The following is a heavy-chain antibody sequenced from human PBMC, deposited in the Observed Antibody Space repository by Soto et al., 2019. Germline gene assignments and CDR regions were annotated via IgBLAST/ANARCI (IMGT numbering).Heavy chain of an antibody. J-gene: IGHJ5*02. CDR1: GYTFTNHY. CDR2: INPTGSST. CDR3: ARDNSGAAEGSWWFDP. Sequence: ASVKVSCKASGYTFTNHYMHWVRRAPGQGLEWMGIINPTGSSTIYAQKFQGRVTMTRDTSTSTDYMELSSLRSDDTAVYFCARDNSGAAEGSWWFDPWGQGTLVTVSS. V-gene: IGHV1-46*01. D-gene: IGHD6-13*01.